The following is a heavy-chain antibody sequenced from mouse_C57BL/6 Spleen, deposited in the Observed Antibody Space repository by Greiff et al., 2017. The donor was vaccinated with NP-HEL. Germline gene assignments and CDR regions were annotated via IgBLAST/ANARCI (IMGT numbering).Heavy chain of an antibody. J-gene: IGHJ3*01. D-gene: IGHD2-4*01. V-gene: IGHV1-69*01. CDR1: GYTFTSYW. CDR3: ASFYDYAFAY. CDR2: IDPSDSYT. Sequence: QVQLQQSGAELVMPGASVKLSCKASGYTFTSYWMHWVKQRPGQGLEWIGEIDPSDSYTNYNQKFKGKSTLTVDKSSSTAYMQLSSLTSEDSAVYYCASFYDYAFAYWGQGTLVTVSA.